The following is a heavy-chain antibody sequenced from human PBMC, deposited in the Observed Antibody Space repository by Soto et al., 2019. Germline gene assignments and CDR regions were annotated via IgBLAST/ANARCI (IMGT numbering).Heavy chain of an antibody. D-gene: IGHD1-20*01. CDR1: GFSLTSPGMC. J-gene: IGHJ6*02. CDR3: ARSIRGPRRFNGMDV. CDR2: IERDDDDK. V-gene: IGHV2-70*13. Sequence: SGPTLVNATETLTLTGTFSGFSLTSPGMCVSWIRQPPGKALEWLALIERDDDDKYYSTSLKTRLTISKDTRKNQVVLTMANMETADTGTYYCARSIRGPRRFNGMDVWGQGTTVTVSS.